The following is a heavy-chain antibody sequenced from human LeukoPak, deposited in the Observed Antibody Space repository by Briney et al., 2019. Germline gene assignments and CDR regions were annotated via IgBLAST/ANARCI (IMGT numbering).Heavy chain of an antibody. CDR3: ARRVCSGGSCYHNWFDP. J-gene: IGHJ5*02. CDR1: GGSISSSSYY. D-gene: IGHD2-15*01. CDR2: IYYSGST. Sequence: SETLSLTCTVSGGSISSSSYYWGWIRQPPGKGLEWIGSIYYSGSTCYNPSLKSRVTISVDTSKNQFSLKLSSVTAADTAVYYCARRVCSGGSCYHNWFDPWGQGTLVTVSS. V-gene: IGHV4-39*01.